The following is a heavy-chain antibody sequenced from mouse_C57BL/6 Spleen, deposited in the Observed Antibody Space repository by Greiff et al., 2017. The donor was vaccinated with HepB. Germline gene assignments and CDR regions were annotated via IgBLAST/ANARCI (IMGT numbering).Heavy chain of an antibody. CDR2: FYPGSGSI. J-gene: IGHJ1*03. V-gene: IGHV1-62-2*01. Sequence: LVKPGASVKLSCKASGYTFTEYTIHWVKQRSGQGLEWIGWFYPGSGSIKYNEKFKDKATLTADKSSSTVYMELSRLTSEDSAVYFCARHAYYYGSSSYWYFDVWGTGTTVTVSS. CDR3: ARHAYYYGSSSYWYFDV. CDR1: GYTFTEYT. D-gene: IGHD1-1*01.